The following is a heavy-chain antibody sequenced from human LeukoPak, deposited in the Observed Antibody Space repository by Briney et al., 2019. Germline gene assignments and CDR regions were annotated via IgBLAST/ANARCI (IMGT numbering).Heavy chain of an antibody. CDR3: ARAVVYDFWSGSPHDTFDI. CDR2: MNPNSGNT. Sequence: ASVKVSCKTSGYTFTSYDINWVRQATGQGLEWMGWMNPNSGNTAYAQKFQGRVTITRNTSISTAYMELSSLRSEDTAVYYCARAVVYDFWSGSPHDTFDIWGPGTMVTVSS. V-gene: IGHV1-8*03. CDR1: GYTFTSYD. J-gene: IGHJ3*02. D-gene: IGHD3-3*01.